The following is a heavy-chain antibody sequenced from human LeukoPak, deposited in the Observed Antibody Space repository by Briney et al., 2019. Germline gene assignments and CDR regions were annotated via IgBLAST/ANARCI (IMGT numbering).Heavy chain of an antibody. CDR2: ISGSGGST. V-gene: IGHV3-23*01. CDR1: AFTFSSYA. CDR3: AKALPAAIRGFDY. Sequence: PGGSLRLSCPPAAFTFSSYAMSWVRQAPGKGLEWVSAISGSGGSTYYADSVKGRFTISRDNSKNTLYLQMNSLRAEDTAVYYCAKALPAAIRGFDYWGQGTLVTVSP. J-gene: IGHJ4*02. D-gene: IGHD2-2*01.